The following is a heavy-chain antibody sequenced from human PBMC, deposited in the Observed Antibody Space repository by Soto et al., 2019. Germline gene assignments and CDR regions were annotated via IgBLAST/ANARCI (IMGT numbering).Heavy chain of an antibody. J-gene: IGHJ6*01. V-gene: IGHV3-30*18. CDR1: GITFTIHS. D-gene: IGHD2-2*01. Sequence: PVGSVTLSCAASGITFTIHSMHWVLQTSGNGLEWVEAISYHEIYKKYASSVKCRFTVSRDNVKNTLSLQMNSLRPEDTAVYYCAKDSGYQLPDNYFYYGLDVWGQGTTVTVSS. CDR3: AKDSGYQLPDNYFYYGLDV. CDR2: ISYHEIYK.